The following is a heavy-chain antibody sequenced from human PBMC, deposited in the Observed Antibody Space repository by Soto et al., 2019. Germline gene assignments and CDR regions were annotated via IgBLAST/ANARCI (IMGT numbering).Heavy chain of an antibody. D-gene: IGHD3-10*02. CDR2: IYSGGST. Sequence: GGSLRLSCAAPGFTVSSNYMTWALQAPGKGLEWVSVIYSGGSTYYAASVKGRFTISRDNSKNTLYLQMNSLRAEDTAVYYCYLFGELSDYRGQGTLVTVSS. CDR1: GFTVSSNY. V-gene: IGHV3-53*01. CDR3: YLFGELSDY. J-gene: IGHJ4*02.